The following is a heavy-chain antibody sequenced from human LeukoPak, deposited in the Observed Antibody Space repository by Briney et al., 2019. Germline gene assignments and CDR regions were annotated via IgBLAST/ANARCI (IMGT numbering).Heavy chain of an antibody. V-gene: IGHV3-21*01. Sequence: GGSLRLSRAASGFTFSSYSMNWVRQAPGKGLEWVSSISSSSSYIYYADSVKGRFTISRDNAKNSLYLQMNSLRAEDTAVYYCAGHYYDSSGNWFDPWGQGTLVTVSS. CDR1: GFTFSSYS. CDR3: AGHYYDSSGNWFDP. CDR2: ISSSSSYI. J-gene: IGHJ5*02. D-gene: IGHD3-22*01.